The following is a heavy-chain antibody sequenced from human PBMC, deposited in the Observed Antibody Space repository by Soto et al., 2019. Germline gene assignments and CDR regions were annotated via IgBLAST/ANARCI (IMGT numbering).Heavy chain of an antibody. Sequence: ASVKDSCKDSRYTFASYAMRWVRQAPGQRIEWMGWINAGNGNTKYSQKFQGRVTITRDTSASTAYMELSSLRSEDTAVYYCASICRGGSCYSDNYYYGMDVWGQGTTVTVS. CDR2: INAGNGNT. J-gene: IGHJ6*02. V-gene: IGHV1-3*01. CDR1: RYTFASYA. D-gene: IGHD2-15*01. CDR3: ASICRGGSCYSDNYYYGMDV.